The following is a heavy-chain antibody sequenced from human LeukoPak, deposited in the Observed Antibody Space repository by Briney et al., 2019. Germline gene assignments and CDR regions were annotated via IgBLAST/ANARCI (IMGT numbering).Heavy chain of an antibody. J-gene: IGHJ6*02. D-gene: IGHD3-22*01. Sequence: ASVKVSCTASGYTFTCYYMHWVRQAPGQGLEWMGWINPNSGGTNYAQKFQGRVTMTRDTSISTAYMELSRLRSDDTAVYYCARTHYYDSSGYSGYYYGMDVWGRGTTVTVSS. CDR2: INPNSGGT. CDR3: ARTHYYDSSGYSGYYYGMDV. CDR1: GYTFTCYY. V-gene: IGHV1-2*02.